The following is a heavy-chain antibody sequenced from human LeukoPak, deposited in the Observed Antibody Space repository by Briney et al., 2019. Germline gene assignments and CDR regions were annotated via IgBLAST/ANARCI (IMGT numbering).Heavy chain of an antibody. V-gene: IGHV1-18*01. J-gene: IGHJ4*02. CDR1: GYTFTSYG. D-gene: IGHD6-13*01. CDR3: ARDRRAGTLSFDY. CDR2: ISAYNGNT. Sequence: VASVKVSCKASGYTFTSYGISWVRQAPGQGLEWMGWISAYNGNTNYAQKIQGRVTMTTDTSTSTAYMELRSLRSDDTAVFYCARDRRAGTLSFDYWGQGTLVTVSS.